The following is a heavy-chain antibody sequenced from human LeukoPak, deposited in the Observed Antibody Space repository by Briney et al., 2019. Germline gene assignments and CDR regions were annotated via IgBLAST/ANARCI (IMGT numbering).Heavy chain of an antibody. J-gene: IGHJ4*02. CDR1: GFTYGVYA. CDR3: TRDILSGWFYFDF. Sequence: GRTLRLSRAASGFTYGVYAMSCAPQAPPKGLECVGFIRSKHFGGATEYAASVRGRLTKSRDDSKIVADLHMNSLKTEYAAVYFCTRDILSGWFYFDFWGQGTLVTVSS. V-gene: IGHV3-49*04. CDR2: IRSKHFGGAT. D-gene: IGHD6-19*01.